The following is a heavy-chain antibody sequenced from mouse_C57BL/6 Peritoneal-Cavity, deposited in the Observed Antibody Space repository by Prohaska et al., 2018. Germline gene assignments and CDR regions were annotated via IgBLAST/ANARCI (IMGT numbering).Heavy chain of an antibody. J-gene: IGHJ1*03. CDR2: IDPETGGT. CDR3: TRGGDGSSYGYFDV. Sequence: QVQLQQSGAELVRPVASVTLSCKASGYTFTDYEMHWVQQTPVHGLEWIGAIDPETGGTAYNQKFKVKDILTADKSSSTAYRERRSLTSEDSAVYYCTRGGDGSSYGYFDVWGTGTTVTVSS. CDR1: GYTFTDYE. V-gene: IGHV1-15*01. D-gene: IGHD1-1*01.